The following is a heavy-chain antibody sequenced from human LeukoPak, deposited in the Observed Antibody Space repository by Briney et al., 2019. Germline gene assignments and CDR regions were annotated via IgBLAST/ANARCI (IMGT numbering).Heavy chain of an antibody. J-gene: IGHJ4*02. CDR2: ISTYNGNA. CDR1: GYTFTGYY. Sequence: GASVKVSCKASGYTFTGYYMHWVRQAPGQGLEWMGWISTYNGNAKYAQNLQGRVTMTTDTSTSTAYMELRSLRSDDTAVYYCARDRGTVVTLEYFDYWGQGTLVTVSS. D-gene: IGHD4-23*01. CDR3: ARDRGTVVTLEYFDY. V-gene: IGHV1-18*04.